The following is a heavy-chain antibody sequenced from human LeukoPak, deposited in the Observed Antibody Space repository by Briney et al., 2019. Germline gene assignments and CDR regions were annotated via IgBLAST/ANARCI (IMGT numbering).Heavy chain of an antibody. CDR3: ARVTLYYYYYGMDV. J-gene: IGHJ6*02. V-gene: IGHV4-59*01. CDR1: GGSISSYV. CDR2: IYYSGST. Sequence: SETLSLTCTVAGGSISSYVWIWIRQPPGKGLEWIGYIYYSGSTNYNPSLKSRVTISVDTSKNQFSLKLSSVTAADTAVYHCARVTLYYYYYGMDVWGQGTTVTVSS. D-gene: IGHD3-16*01.